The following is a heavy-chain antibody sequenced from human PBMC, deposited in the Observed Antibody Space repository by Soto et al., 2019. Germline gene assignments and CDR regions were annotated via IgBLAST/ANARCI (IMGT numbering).Heavy chain of an antibody. J-gene: IGHJ4*02. CDR1: GYTFTSYG. D-gene: IGHD5-12*01. Sequence: ASVKVSCKASGYTFTSYGISWVRQAPGQGLEWMGRISAYNGNTNYAQKLQGRVTMTTDTSTSTAYMELRSLRSDDTAVYYCARDYIVATIPGYWGQGTLVTVSS. CDR2: ISAYNGNT. V-gene: IGHV1-18*01. CDR3: ARDYIVATIPGY.